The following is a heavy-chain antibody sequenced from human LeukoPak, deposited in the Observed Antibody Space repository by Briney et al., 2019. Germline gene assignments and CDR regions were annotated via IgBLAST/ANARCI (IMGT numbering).Heavy chain of an antibody. CDR3: ARSSVVAATSRRRWFDP. Sequence: PSQTLSLTCTVSGGSISSGGYYWSWIRQHPGKGLEWIGEINHSGSTNYNPSLKSRVTISVDTSKNQFSLKLSSVTAADTAVYYCARSSVVAATSRRRWFDPWGQGTLVTVSS. J-gene: IGHJ5*02. CDR1: GGSISSGGYY. V-gene: IGHV4-31*03. D-gene: IGHD2-15*01. CDR2: INHSGST.